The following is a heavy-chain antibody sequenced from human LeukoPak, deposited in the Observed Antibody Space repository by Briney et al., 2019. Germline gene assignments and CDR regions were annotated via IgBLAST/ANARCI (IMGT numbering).Heavy chain of an antibody. CDR2: IYYSGST. CDR3: ARGPGYSSSLYYFDY. Sequence: SETLSLTCTVSGRSISSYYWSWIRQPPGKGLEWIGYIYYSGSTNYNPSLKSRVTISVDTSKNQFSLKLSSVTAADTAVYYCARGPGYSSSLYYFDYWGQGTLVTVSS. J-gene: IGHJ4*02. CDR1: GRSISSYY. D-gene: IGHD6-13*01. V-gene: IGHV4-59*01.